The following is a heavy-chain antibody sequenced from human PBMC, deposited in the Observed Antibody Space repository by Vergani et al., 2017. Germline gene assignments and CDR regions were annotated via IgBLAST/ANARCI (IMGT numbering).Heavy chain of an antibody. CDR1: GGSFTSYH. D-gene: IGHD2-2*01. Sequence: QVQIQQWGGGLLKPSETLSLTCVVNGGSFTSYHWTWIRQSPGEGLEWVGDIDHTGRTDYNPSLKSRLTMSVDKSRNQFSLTLNSVTATDTAIYFCARVNTYTKSQLYYYYYMDVWGQGTAVTVS. CDR3: ARVNTYTKSQLYYYYYMDV. J-gene: IGHJ6*03. CDR2: IDHTGRT. V-gene: IGHV4-34*01.